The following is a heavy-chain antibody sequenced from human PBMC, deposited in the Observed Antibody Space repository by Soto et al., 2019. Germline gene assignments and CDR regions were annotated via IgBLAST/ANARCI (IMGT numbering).Heavy chain of an antibody. Sequence: QVQLQESGPGLVKPSQTLSLTCTVSGGSISSGGYYWSWIRQHPGKGLEWIGYIYYSGSTYYNPSLKSRVTISVDTSKNQFSLKLSSVTAADTAVYYCARGGNVDTAMAGIFDYWGQGTLVTVSS. CDR2: IYYSGST. D-gene: IGHD5-18*01. CDR1: GGSISSGGYY. J-gene: IGHJ4*02. CDR3: ARGGNVDTAMAGIFDY. V-gene: IGHV4-31*03.